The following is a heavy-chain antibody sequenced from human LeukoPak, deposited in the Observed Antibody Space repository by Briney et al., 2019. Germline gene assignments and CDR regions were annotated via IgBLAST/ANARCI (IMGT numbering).Heavy chain of an antibody. D-gene: IGHD3-22*01. CDR1: GFTFSSYA. Sequence: GGSLRLSCAASGFTFSSYAMSWVRQAPGKGLEWVSAISGSSGNTYYADSVKGRFTISRDNSKNTLYLQMNSLRAAATAVYYCAKDPPYYYDSSGYGGGAFDIWGQGTMVTVSS. V-gene: IGHV3-23*01. J-gene: IGHJ3*02. CDR2: ISGSSGNT. CDR3: AKDPPYYYDSSGYGGGAFDI.